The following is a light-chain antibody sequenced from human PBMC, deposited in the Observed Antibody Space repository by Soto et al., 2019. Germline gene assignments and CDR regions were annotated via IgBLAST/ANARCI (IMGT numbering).Light chain of an antibody. CDR3: QQYGDWPLT. V-gene: IGKV3-15*01. CDR2: GTS. Sequence: EIVLTQSPATLSVSPGERATLSCRASQSVGNNFAWYQQKPCQAPRLLIFGTSTRATGVPARFSGSGSGTEFTLTISSLQSEDFAVYYCQQYGDWPLTFGGGAKVEIE. CDR1: QSVGNN. J-gene: IGKJ4*01.